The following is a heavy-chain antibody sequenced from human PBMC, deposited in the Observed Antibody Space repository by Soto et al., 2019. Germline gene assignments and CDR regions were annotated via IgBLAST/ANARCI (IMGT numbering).Heavy chain of an antibody. CDR3: ARLRIATNNYKWFDP. CDR1: GAALNSGNYY. V-gene: IGHV4-31*03. J-gene: IGHJ5*02. CDR2: IYVTGAV. Sequence: SDPLSLTFSVSGAALNSGNYYWSWIRQVPGKGLEWIGHIYVTGAVDYNPSLRDRITISQDTSERQFSLNLRLVTAADTAVYYCARLRIATNNYKWFDPWGQGTLVTVSS. D-gene: IGHD2-21*01.